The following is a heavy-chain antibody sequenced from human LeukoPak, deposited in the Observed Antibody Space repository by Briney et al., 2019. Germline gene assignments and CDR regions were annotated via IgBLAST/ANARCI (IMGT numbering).Heavy chain of an antibody. CDR3: ARSSSTGYTTYYYGMDV. D-gene: IGHD3-22*01. J-gene: IGHJ6*02. Sequence: SETLSLTCTVSGGSISSYYWSWIRQPPGKGLEYIGYIYYSGSTNYNPSLKSRVTISVDTSKNQFSLKLSSVTAADTAVYYCARSSSTGYTTYYYGMDVWGQGTTVTVSS. V-gene: IGHV4-59*01. CDR2: IYYSGST. CDR1: GGSISSYY.